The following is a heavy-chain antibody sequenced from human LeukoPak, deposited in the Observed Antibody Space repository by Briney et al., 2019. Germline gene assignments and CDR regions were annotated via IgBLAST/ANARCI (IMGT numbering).Heavy chain of an antibody. D-gene: IGHD4-23*01. J-gene: IGHJ4*02. V-gene: IGHV3-21*01. Sequence: GGSLRLSCAASGFTFSSYTMNWVRQAPGKGLEWVSSITSGSSYIYYADSVKGRFTISRDNAKNSLYLQMNSLRAEDTAVYYCATTTVVTEGYFDYWGQGTLVTVSS. CDR1: GFTFSSYT. CDR3: ATTTVVTEGYFDY. CDR2: ITSGSSYI.